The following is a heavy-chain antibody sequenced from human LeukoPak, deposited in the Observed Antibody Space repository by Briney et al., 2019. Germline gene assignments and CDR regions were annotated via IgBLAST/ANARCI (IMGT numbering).Heavy chain of an antibody. CDR1: GFTFSSYA. CDR2: ISSSGGST. V-gene: IGHV3-23*01. D-gene: IGHD6-19*01. CDR3: AKPPRSGWVDY. Sequence: GGSLRLSCAASGFTFSSYAMSWVRQAPGKGLEWVSAISSSGGSTYYADSVKGRFTISRDNSKNTLYLQMTSLRTADTAVNYCAKPPRSGWVDYWGQGTLVTVSS. J-gene: IGHJ4*02.